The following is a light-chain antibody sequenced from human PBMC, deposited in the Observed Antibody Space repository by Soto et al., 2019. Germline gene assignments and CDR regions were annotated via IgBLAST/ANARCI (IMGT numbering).Light chain of an antibody. V-gene: IGKV3-15*01. J-gene: IGKJ4*01. Sequence: EIVMTQSPVTLSVSQGERASLSCRASGSVRTNLAWYQQKPGQAPRLLIYNSFSRATGIPARVSGSGSGTEFTLTISSLQFEDFAVYYCQQYNEWPLTFGGGTKVEIK. CDR2: NSF. CDR3: QQYNEWPLT. CDR1: GSVRTN.